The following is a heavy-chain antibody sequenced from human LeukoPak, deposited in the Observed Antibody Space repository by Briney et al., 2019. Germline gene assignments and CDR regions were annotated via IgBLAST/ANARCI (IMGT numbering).Heavy chain of an antibody. D-gene: IGHD2-15*01. CDR2: ITYDGSNK. Sequence: PGGPLRLSCAASGFTFSSYGMHWVRQAPGKGLEWVAVITYDGSNKYYADSVKGRFTISRDNSKNTLYLQMNSLRAEDTAVYYCARAMFRVARGAFDIWGQGTMVTVSS. CDR1: GFTFSSYG. V-gene: IGHV3-30*03. J-gene: IGHJ3*02. CDR3: ARAMFRVARGAFDI.